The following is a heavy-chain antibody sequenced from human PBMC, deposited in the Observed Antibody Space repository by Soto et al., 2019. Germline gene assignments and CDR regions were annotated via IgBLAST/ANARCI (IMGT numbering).Heavy chain of an antibody. J-gene: IGHJ6*03. CDR1: GYTFTSYY. D-gene: IGHD3-9*01. Sequence: ASVKVSFKASGYTFTSYYMHWVRQAPGQGLEWMGIINPSGGSTSYAQKFQGRVTMTRDTSTSTVYMELSSLRSEDTAVYYCARAFGYYDILTGSYYYYYMDVWGKGTTVTVSS. CDR3: ARAFGYYDILTGSYYYYYMDV. V-gene: IGHV1-46*03. CDR2: INPSGGST.